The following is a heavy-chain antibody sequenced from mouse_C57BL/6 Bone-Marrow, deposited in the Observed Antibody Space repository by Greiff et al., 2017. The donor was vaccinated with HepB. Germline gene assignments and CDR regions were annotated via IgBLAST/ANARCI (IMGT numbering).Heavy chain of an antibody. J-gene: IGHJ2*01. CDR2: IDPANGNT. V-gene: IGHV14-3*01. CDR1: GFNIKNTY. CDR3: ARSDPFDY. Sequence: VQLQQSVAELVRPGASVKLSCTAPGFNIKNTYLHWVTQRPEQALEWIGRIDPANGNTKYAPKFQGKAPITADTSSNTAYLQLSSLPSEDTASYYCARSDPFDYWGQGTTLTVSS.